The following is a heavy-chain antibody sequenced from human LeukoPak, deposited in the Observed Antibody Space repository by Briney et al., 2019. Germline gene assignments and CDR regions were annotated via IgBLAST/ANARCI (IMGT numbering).Heavy chain of an antibody. CDR2: IYYSGSA. CDR1: GFTFSSYA. J-gene: IGHJ4*02. Sequence: GSLRLSCAASGFTFSSYAMSWVRQPPGKGLEWIGYIYYSGSANYNPSLKSRVTISVDTSKNQFSLKLSSVTAADTAVYYCARHSNLYYYGSGSYYNFDYWGQGTLVTVSS. CDR3: ARHSNLYYYGSGSYYNFDY. D-gene: IGHD3-10*01. V-gene: IGHV4-59*08.